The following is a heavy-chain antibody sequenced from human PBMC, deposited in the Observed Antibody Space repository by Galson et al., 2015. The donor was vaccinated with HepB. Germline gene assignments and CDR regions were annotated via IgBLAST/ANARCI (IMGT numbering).Heavy chain of an antibody. CDR3: TRVGATNDY. CDR2: IRSKANSYAT. J-gene: IGHJ4*02. Sequence: SLRLSCAASGFTFSGSAMHWVRQASGKGLEWVGRIRSKANSYATAYAASVKGRFTISRDDSKNTAYLQMNSLKTEDTAVYYCTRVGATNDYWGQGTLVTVSS. V-gene: IGHV3-73*01. CDR1: GFTFSGSA. D-gene: IGHD1-26*01.